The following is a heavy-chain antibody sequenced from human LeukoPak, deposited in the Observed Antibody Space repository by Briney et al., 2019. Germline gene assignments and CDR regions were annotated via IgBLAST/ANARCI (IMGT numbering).Heavy chain of an antibody. CDR2: ISGSGSTI. CDR3: ARGVEAVAGTFDY. J-gene: IGHJ4*02. Sequence: GGSLRLSCAASGFTFSSYEMNWVRQAPGKGLEWVSYISGSGSTIYYADSVKGRFTISRDNAKNSLYLQMNSLRAEDTAVYYCARGVEAVAGTFDYWGQGTLVTVSS. D-gene: IGHD6-19*01. V-gene: IGHV3-48*03. CDR1: GFTFSSYE.